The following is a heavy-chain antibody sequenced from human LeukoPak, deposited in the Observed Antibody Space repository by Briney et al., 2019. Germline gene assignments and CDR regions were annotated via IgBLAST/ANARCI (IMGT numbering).Heavy chain of an antibody. CDR2: MYSGGAI. J-gene: IGHJ4*02. V-gene: IGHV3-53*01. CDR3: ARGHSSGNPHPFVS. D-gene: IGHD6-19*01. Sequence: GGSLRLSCAASGFLVSTNYMSWVRQAPGKGLEWVSVMYSGGAIHYAASVKGRFTISRDNSKNTLYLQMNSLRAEDTAMYFCARGHSSGNPHPFVSWGQGTLVIVSS. CDR1: GFLVSTNY.